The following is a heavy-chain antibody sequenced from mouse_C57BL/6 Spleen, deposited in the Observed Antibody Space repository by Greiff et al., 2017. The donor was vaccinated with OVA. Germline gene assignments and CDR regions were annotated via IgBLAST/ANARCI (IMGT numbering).Heavy chain of an antibody. CDR2: IYPSDSET. J-gene: IGHJ2*01. CDR3: ARNWGSFDY. CDR1: GYTFTSYW. D-gene: IGHD4-1*01. V-gene: IGHV1-61*01. Sequence: QVQLKQPGAELVRPGSSVKLSCKASGYTFTSYWMDWVKQRPGQGLEWIGNIYPSDSETHYNQKFKDKATLTVDKSSSTAYMQLSSLTSEDSAVYYCARNWGSFDYWGQGTTLTVSS.